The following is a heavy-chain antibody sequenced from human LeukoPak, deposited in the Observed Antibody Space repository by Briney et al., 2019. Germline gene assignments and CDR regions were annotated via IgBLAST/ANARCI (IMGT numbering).Heavy chain of an antibody. CDR1: GYTFTGYY. Sequence: ASVKVSCKASGYTFTGYYMHWVRQAPGQGLVWMGWINPNSGGTNSAQKFQGRVTMTRDTSISTAYMELSRLRSDDTAVYYCARGYCSGGDCYEFDYWGQGTLVTVSS. V-gene: IGHV1-2*02. CDR3: ARGYCSGGDCYEFDY. D-gene: IGHD2-15*01. CDR2: INPNSGGT. J-gene: IGHJ4*02.